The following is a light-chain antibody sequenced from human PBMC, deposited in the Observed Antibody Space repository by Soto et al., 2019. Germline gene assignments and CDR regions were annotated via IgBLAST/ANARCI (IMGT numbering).Light chain of an antibody. V-gene: IGLV2-8*01. CDR1: SSDVGGYNY. CDR2: EVN. Sequence: QSALTQPPSASGSPGQSVAISCTGTSSDVGGYNYVSWYQQHPGKAPKLMIYEVNKRPSGVPDRFSGSKSGNTASLTVSGLQAEDEDDYYSSSYAGSSNVFGTATKVTVL. J-gene: IGLJ1*01. CDR3: SSYAGSSNV.